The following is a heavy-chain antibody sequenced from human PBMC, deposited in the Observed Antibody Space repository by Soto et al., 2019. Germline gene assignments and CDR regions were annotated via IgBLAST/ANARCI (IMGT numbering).Heavy chain of an antibody. J-gene: IGHJ5*02. CDR1: GYTFTSYY. CDR3: ARGGVVPAANDNWFDP. CDR2: INPSGGST. Sequence: ASVKVSCKASGYTFTSYYMHWVRQAPGQGLEWMGIINPSGGSTSYAQKFQGRVTMTRDTSTSTVYMELSSLRSEDTAVYYCARGGVVPAANDNWFDPWGQGTLVTVSS. V-gene: IGHV1-46*03. D-gene: IGHD2-2*01.